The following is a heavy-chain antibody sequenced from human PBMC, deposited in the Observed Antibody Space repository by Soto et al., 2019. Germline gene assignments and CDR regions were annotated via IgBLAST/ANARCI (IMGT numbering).Heavy chain of an antibody. J-gene: IGHJ4*02. Sequence: SETLSLTCTVSGDSISSNYWSWIRHPPGERLEWIGYIYNSGSTNYNPSLKSRASMSVDTSKNQFSLKVTSMTAAETAMSFRAKGHTWHLVDYWGQGNKVTV. D-gene: IGHD6-6*01. CDR2: IYNSGST. CDR1: GDSISSNY. V-gene: IGHV4-59*01. CDR3: AKGHTWHLVDY.